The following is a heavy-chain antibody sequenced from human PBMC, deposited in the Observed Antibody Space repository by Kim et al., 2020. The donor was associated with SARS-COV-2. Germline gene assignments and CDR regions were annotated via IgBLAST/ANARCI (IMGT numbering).Heavy chain of an antibody. CDR1: GYTFTSYY. J-gene: IGHJ6*02. CDR3: ARDLIVVVPAARGGNYYYGMDV. D-gene: IGHD2-2*01. Sequence: ASVKVSCKASGYTFTSYYMHWVRQAPGQGLEWMGIINPSGGSTSYAQKFQGRVTMTRDTSTSTVYMELSSLRSEDTAVYYCARDLIVVVPAARGGNYYYGMDVWGQGTTVTVSS. CDR2: INPSGGST. V-gene: IGHV1-46*01.